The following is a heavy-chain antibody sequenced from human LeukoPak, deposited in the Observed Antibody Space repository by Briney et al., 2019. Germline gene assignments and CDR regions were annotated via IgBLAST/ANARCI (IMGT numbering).Heavy chain of an antibody. CDR1: GYTFTSYA. J-gene: IGHJ3*02. Sequence: ASVKVSCKASGYTFTSYAMNWVRQAPGQGLEWMGWINTNTGNPTYAQGFTGRFVFSLDTSVSTAYLQISSLKAEDTAVYYCARHHSTYYYDSSGSLDIWGQGTMVTVSS. D-gene: IGHD3-22*01. V-gene: IGHV7-4-1*02. CDR2: INTNTGNP. CDR3: ARHHSTYYYDSSGSLDI.